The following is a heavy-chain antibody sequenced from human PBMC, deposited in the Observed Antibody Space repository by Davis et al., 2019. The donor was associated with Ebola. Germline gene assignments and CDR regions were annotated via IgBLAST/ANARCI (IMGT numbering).Heavy chain of an antibody. D-gene: IGHD3-3*01. Sequence: GGSLRLSCAASGFTFSNAWMSWVRQAPGKGLEWVSAISGSGGSTYYADSVKGRFTISRDNSKNTLYLQMNSLRAEDTAVYYCAKVGYYDFWSGYYLSWGQGTLVTVSS. J-gene: IGHJ5*02. CDR3: AKVGYYDFWSGYYLS. CDR1: GFTFSNAW. CDR2: ISGSGGST. V-gene: IGHV3-23*01.